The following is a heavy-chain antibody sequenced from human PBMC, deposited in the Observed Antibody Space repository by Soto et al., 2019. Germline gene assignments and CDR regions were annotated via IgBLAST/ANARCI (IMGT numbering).Heavy chain of an antibody. J-gene: IGHJ5*02. CDR2: ILHSGTV. CDR3: ARVRQGCSATNCYLDP. Sequence: SETLSLTCVVSGESIIRANWWQCVRQPPGKRLEWIGEILHSGTVNYNPSLNNRVAISVDKSKNQFSLKLNSVTAADTAVYYCARVRQGCSATNCYLDPWGQGTLVTVSS. V-gene: IGHV4-4*02. CDR1: GESIIRANW. D-gene: IGHD2-2*01.